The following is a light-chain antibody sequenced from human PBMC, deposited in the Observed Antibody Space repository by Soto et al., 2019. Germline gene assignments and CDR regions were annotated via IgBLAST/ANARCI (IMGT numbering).Light chain of an antibody. V-gene: IGKV3-20*01. J-gene: IGKJ1*01. CDR2: GAS. CDR1: QSVSSSY. CDR3: QQFGSSSWT. Sequence: EIVLTQSPGTLSLSPGERATLSCRASQSVSSSYLAWYQQKPGQAPRLLIYGASSRATGIPDRFSGSGSGTEFTLTISRLEPEDFAVDYCQQFGSSSWTFGQGTK.